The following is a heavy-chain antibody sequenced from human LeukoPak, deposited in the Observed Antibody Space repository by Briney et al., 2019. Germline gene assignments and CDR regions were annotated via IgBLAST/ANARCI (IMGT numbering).Heavy chain of an antibody. V-gene: IGHV3-21*01. D-gene: IGHD3-3*01. CDR1: GFTFSSYA. J-gene: IGHJ5*02. Sequence: GGSLRLSCAASGFTFSSYAMSWVRQAPGKGLEWVSSISSTSNYINYADSVKGRFTISRDNAKSSLYLQMNSLRVDDTAVYYCARTVFGAYNWFDPWGQGALVTVSS. CDR2: ISSTSNYI. CDR3: ARTVFGAYNWFDP.